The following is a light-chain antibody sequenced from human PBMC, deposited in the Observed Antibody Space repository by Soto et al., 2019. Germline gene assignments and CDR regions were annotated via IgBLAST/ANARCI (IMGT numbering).Light chain of an antibody. CDR1: QGISSS. J-gene: IGKJ5*01. Sequence: IHVPHAPKELTASVAPSHTNTYRASQGISSSLAWYQQKPGEAPRLLIYAASTLQSGVPSRFSGSGYGTEFTLTISSLQPDDFASYYCQKLHNFPVTFAQGTRLEIK. CDR3: QKLHNFPVT. CDR2: AAS. V-gene: IGKV1-9*01.